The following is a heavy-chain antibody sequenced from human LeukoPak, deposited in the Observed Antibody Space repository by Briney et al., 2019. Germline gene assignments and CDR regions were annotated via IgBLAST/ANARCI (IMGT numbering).Heavy chain of an antibody. J-gene: IGHJ6*02. CDR3: AREGVAVAGTGYYYYGMDV. Sequence: PGGSLRLSCAASGFTFSSYGMHWVRQAPGKGLEWVAVIWYDGSNKYYADSVKGRFTISRDNSKNTLYLQMNSLRAEDTAVYYCAREGVAVAGTGYYYYGMDVWGQGTTVTVSS. CDR2: IWYDGSNK. CDR1: GFTFSSYG. V-gene: IGHV3-33*01. D-gene: IGHD6-19*01.